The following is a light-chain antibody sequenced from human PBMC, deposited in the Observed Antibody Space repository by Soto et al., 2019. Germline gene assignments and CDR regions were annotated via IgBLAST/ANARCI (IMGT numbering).Light chain of an antibody. J-gene: IGKJ2*01. V-gene: IGKV3D-15*01. CDR2: GAS. CDR1: QSVSSD. Sequence: EIVMTQSPDTLSVSPGDRAALSCRTSQSVSSDLAWYQQKPGQAPRLLIYGASTRATGIPARFSGSGSGTEFTLTISSLQSEEFAVYYCHHYSSCPPYTFGQGTKLEIK. CDR3: HHYSSCPPYT.